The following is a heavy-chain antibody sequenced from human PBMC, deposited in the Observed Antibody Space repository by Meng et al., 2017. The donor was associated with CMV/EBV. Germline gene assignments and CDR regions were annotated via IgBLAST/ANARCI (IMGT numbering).Heavy chain of an antibody. CDR3: ARDRVATTSYYYYGMDV. V-gene: IGHV3-33*01. J-gene: IGHJ6*02. Sequence: GESLKTSCAAPGFTFSSYCMHWVRQAPGKRLEWVAVIWYDGSNKYYADSVKGRFTISRDNSKNTLYLQMNSLRAEDTAVYYCARDRVATTSYYYYGMDVWGQGTTVTVSS. D-gene: IGHD5-24*01. CDR2: IWYDGSNK. CDR1: GFTFSSYC.